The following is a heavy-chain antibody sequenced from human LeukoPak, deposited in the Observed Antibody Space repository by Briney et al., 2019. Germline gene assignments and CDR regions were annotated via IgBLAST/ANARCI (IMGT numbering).Heavy chain of an antibody. D-gene: IGHD3-22*01. V-gene: IGHV1-18*01. CDR2: ISAYNGNT. CDR3: ASNYDSSGYESADGAFDI. Sequence: ASVKVSRKASGYTFTSYGISWVRQAPGQRLEWMGWISAYNGNTNYAQKLQGRVTMTTDTSTSTAYMELRSLRSDDTAVYYCASNYDSSGYESADGAFDIWGQGTMVTVSS. CDR1: GYTFTSYG. J-gene: IGHJ3*02.